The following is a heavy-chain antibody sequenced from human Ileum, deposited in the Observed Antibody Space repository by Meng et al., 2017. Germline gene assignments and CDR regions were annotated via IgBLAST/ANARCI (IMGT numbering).Heavy chain of an antibody. J-gene: IGHJ4*02. Sequence: EGQVGESGGVSVHPGGPVRVSCAASGLSLSSYWIHWVRQPPGKGLVWLSLISPDGSATNYADSVKGRFTISRDNAKNTVYLQMDSLGVEDTALYYCASFQYTMEDYWGLGTLVTVSS. D-gene: IGHD3-3*01. V-gene: IGHV3-74*01. CDR2: ISPDGSAT. CDR3: ASFQYTMEDY. CDR1: GLSLSSYW.